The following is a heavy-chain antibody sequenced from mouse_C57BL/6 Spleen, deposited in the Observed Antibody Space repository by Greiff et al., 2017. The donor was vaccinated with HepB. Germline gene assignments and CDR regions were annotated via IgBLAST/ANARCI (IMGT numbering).Heavy chain of an antibody. CDR3: ARGDGYYGGGNY. J-gene: IGHJ2*01. Sequence: LVESGAELVKPGASVKISCKASGYAFSSYWMNWVKQRPGKGLEWIGQIYPGDGDTNYNGKFKGKATLTADKSSSTAYMQLSSLTSEDSAVYFCARGDGYYGGGNYWGQGTTLTVSS. CDR2: IYPGDGDT. V-gene: IGHV1-80*01. CDR1: GYAFSSYW. D-gene: IGHD2-3*01.